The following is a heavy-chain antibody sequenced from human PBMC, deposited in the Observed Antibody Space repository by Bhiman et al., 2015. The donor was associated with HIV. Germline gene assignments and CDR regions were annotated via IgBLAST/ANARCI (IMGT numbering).Heavy chain of an antibody. Sequence: EVQLVESGGAVVRPGGSLRLSCAASGFTVDDYGMSWVRQAPGKGLEWVSGINWNGGSTGYADSVKGRFTISRDNAKNSLYLQMNSLRAEDTALYYCARDFVSFGECTAFDIWGQGTMVTVSS. CDR2: INWNGGST. J-gene: IGHJ3*02. V-gene: IGHV3-20*04. CDR3: ARDFVSFGECTAFDI. CDR1: GFTVDDYG. D-gene: IGHD3-10*01.